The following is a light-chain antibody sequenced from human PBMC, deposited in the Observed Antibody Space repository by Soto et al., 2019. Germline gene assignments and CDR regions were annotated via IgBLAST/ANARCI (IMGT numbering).Light chain of an antibody. Sequence: EIVMTQSPATLSVTRGERVTLSCRARQSVSSNLAWYQQKPGQAPRLLIYGASTRATGIPARFSGSGSGTEFTLTISSLQSEDFAVYYCQQYNNWPLTFGGGTKVEIK. J-gene: IGKJ4*01. CDR3: QQYNNWPLT. CDR1: QSVSSN. CDR2: GAS. V-gene: IGKV3-15*01.